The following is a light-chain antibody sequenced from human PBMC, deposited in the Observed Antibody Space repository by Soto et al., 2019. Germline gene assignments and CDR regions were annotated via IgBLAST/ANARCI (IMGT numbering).Light chain of an antibody. CDR3: LLSYSGARPHVV. CDR2: DTS. CDR1: TGAVTSGHY. V-gene: IGLV7-46*01. J-gene: IGLJ2*01. Sequence: QAVVTQEPSLTVSPGGTVTLTCGSSTGAVTSGHYPYWFQQKPGQAPRTLIYDTSNKHSWTPARFSGSLRGGKAALTLSGAQPEDDAEYYCLLSYSGARPHVVFGGGTKLTVL.